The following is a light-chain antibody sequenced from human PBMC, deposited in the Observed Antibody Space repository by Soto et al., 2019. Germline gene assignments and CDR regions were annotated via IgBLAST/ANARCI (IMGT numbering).Light chain of an antibody. CDR2: GAS. J-gene: IGKJ1*01. Sequence: EIVLTQSPATLSLSPGERATLSCRASQSVSSNLAWYQQKPGQAPRLLIYGASTRATGIPARFSGSGSGTHFTLTISRLEPGDFAVYYCQHFGGTTFTFGQGTKVDIK. CDR3: QHFGGTTFT. CDR1: QSVSSN. V-gene: IGKV3-20*01.